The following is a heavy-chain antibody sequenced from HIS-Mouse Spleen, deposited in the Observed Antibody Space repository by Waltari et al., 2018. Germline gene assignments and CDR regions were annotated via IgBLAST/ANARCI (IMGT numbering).Heavy chain of an antibody. CDR1: GFTVSSNY. V-gene: IGHV3-53*01. D-gene: IGHD4-17*01. Sequence: EVQLVESGGGLIQPGGSLRLSCAASGFTVSSNYMSWVGQAPGKGLEWVSVIYSGGSTYYADSVKGRFTISRDNSKNTLYLQMNSLRAEDTAVYYCARGYGDYPYYFDYWGQGTLVTVSS. CDR3: ARGYGDYPYYFDY. J-gene: IGHJ4*02. CDR2: IYSGGST.